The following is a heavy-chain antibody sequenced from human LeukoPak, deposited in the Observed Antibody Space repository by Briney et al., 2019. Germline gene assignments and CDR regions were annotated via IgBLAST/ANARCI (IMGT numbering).Heavy chain of an antibody. CDR1: GFTFSSYA. Sequence: GGSLRLSCAASGFTFSSYAMSWVRQAPGKGLEWVSSISGSGGSTYYADSVKGRFTISRDNSKNTLYLQMNSLRAEDTAVYYCAKGSITMIVVAYFDYWGQGTLVTVSS. CDR2: ISGSGGST. V-gene: IGHV3-23*01. D-gene: IGHD3-22*01. CDR3: AKGSITMIVVAYFDY. J-gene: IGHJ4*02.